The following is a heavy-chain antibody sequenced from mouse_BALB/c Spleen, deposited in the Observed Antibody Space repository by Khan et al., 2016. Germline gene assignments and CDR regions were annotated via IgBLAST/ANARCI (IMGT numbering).Heavy chain of an antibody. J-gene: IGHJ2*01. CDR1: GYSISSGYS. CDR2: IHYSGST. D-gene: IGHD1-1*01. Sequence: EVQLQESGPDLVKPSQSLSLTCTVTGYSISSGYSWHWIRQFPGNKLEWMAYIHYSGSTTYNPSLKSRISITRDTSKNPFFLQLISVTTEDTATYYCTRGDYYGSGYWGQGTTLTVSS. CDR3: TRGDYYGSGY. V-gene: IGHV3-1*02.